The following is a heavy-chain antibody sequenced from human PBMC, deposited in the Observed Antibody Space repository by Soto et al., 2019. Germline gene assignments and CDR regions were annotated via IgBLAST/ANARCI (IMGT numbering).Heavy chain of an antibody. D-gene: IGHD1-7*01. CDR1: GFTFTSYG. J-gene: IGHJ4*02. Sequence: ASVKVSCKASGFTFTSYGITWVRQAPGQGLEWMGWVSAYNGNTNYAQKFQGRVTMTTDTSTSTAYMELRSLRSDDTAVYYCARDRAGTPARDFDNLGQGTLVTVSS. CDR2: VSAYNGNT. CDR3: ARDRAGTPARDFDN. V-gene: IGHV1-18*01.